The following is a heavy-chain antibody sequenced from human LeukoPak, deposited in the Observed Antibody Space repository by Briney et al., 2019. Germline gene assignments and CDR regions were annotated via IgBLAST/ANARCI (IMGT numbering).Heavy chain of an antibody. CDR3: ATHMGVLPTPFDY. Sequence: ASVKVSCKVSGYTLTELSMHWVRQAPGKGLEWMGGFDPEDGETIYAQKFQGRVTMTEDTSTDTAHMELSSLRSEDTAVYYCATHMGVLPTPFDYWGQGTLVTVSS. J-gene: IGHJ4*02. CDR1: GYTLTELS. V-gene: IGHV1-24*01. CDR2: FDPEDGET. D-gene: IGHD1-26*01.